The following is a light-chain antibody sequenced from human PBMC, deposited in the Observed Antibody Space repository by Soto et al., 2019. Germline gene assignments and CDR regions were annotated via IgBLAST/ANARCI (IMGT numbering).Light chain of an antibody. CDR2: GDI. V-gene: IGLV1-44*01. CDR1: SSNIGAHS. Sequence: QSVLIQPPSASGTPGQRVTISCSGSSSNIGAHSVNWYQLLPGTAPKLLIYGDIQRPSGVPVRFSGSKSGTSASLAISRLQSEDEADYFCAAWDDSLNGVVFGGGTKLTVL. CDR3: AAWDDSLNGVV. J-gene: IGLJ3*02.